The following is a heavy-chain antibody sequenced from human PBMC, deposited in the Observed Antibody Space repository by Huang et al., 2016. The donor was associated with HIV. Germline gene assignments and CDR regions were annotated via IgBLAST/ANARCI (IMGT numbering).Heavy chain of an antibody. Sequence: QVQLVESGGGVVQPGRSLRLSCAASRFTFSNYAMHWVRQAPGKGLEWVEVISYDGSNKYYADSVKGRVTISRDNSKNTLDLQMNSLRAEDTAVYYCARDLWLRDLYYYYYMDVWGKGTTVTVSS. J-gene: IGHJ6*03. V-gene: IGHV3-30-3*01. CDR2: ISYDGSNK. CDR1: RFTFSNYA. D-gene: IGHD5-12*01. CDR3: ARDLWLRDLYYYYYMDV.